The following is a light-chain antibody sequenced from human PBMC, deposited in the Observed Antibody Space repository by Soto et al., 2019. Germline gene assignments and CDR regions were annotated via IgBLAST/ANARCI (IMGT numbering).Light chain of an antibody. CDR1: QSISNY. CDR3: QQRSNWPPSIT. Sequence: EIVLTQSPVTLSLSPGQGAALSCRASQSISNYLAWYQQKPGQAPRLLIYDASNRAAGTPARFSGSGSGTDFTLTISSLEPEDFAVYYCQQRSNWPPSITVGQGTRLEIK. J-gene: IGKJ5*01. CDR2: DAS. V-gene: IGKV3-11*01.